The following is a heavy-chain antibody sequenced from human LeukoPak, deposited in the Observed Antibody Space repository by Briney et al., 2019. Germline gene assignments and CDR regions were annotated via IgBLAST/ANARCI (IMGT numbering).Heavy chain of an antibody. J-gene: IGHJ5*02. CDR3: AKDSTPTIVVVPAAWFDP. CDR2: ISGSGGST. V-gene: IGHV3-23*01. Sequence: GGSLRLSCAASGFTFSSYAMSWVRQAPGKGLEWVSAISGSGGSTYYADSVKGRFTTSRDNSKNTLYLQMNSLRAEATAVYYCAKDSTPTIVVVPAAWFDPWGQGTLVTVSS. D-gene: IGHD2-2*01. CDR1: GFTFSSYA.